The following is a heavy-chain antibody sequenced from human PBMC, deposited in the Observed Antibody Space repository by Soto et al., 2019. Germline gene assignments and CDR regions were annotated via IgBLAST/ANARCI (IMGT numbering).Heavy chain of an antibody. CDR3: PKDYCGSGSYPALGFGYYGMDV. Sequence: PGGSLRLSCGASGFAFGDYAVYWVRPAPGKGLGSVSGISRNSGSIGYADSVKGRFTISRDNAKNSLYLQMNSLRGEDTALYYCPKDYCGSGSYPALGFGYYGMDVWGQGTTGTVSS. CDR1: GFAFGDYA. V-gene: IGHV3-9*01. J-gene: IGHJ6*02. CDR2: ISRNSGSI. D-gene: IGHD3-10*01.